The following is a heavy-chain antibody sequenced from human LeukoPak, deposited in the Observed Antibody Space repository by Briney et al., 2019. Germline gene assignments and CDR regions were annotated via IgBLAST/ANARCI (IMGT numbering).Heavy chain of an antibody. CDR3: AKDRGSRRPFDY. D-gene: IGHD1-26*01. Sequence: GGSLRLSCAASGFAFRDYYMDWVRQAPGKGLEWVAYISNSGAIIYYAESVKGRFTISRDNAKNSLYLQMNSLRAEDTAVYYCAKDRGSRRPFDYGGQGTLVTVSS. CDR2: ISNSGAII. CDR1: GFAFRDYY. V-gene: IGHV3-11*01. J-gene: IGHJ4*02.